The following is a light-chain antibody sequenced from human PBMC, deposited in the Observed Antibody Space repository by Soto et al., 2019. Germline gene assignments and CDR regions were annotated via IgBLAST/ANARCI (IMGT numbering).Light chain of an antibody. J-gene: IGKJ5*01. V-gene: IGKV1-9*01. CDR2: AAS. CDR3: QQLNSYPIT. Sequence: DIQLTQSPSTLAASVRDRVTITCRASQGISSYLAWYQQKPGKAPKLLIYAASTLQSGVPSRFSGSGSGTEFTLTISSLQPEDFATYYCQQLNSYPITVGQGTRLEIK. CDR1: QGISSY.